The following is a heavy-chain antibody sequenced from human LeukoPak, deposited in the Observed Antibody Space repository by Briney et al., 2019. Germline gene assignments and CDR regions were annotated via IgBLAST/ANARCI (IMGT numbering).Heavy chain of an antibody. CDR1: GFTFSSYG. D-gene: IGHD1-26*01. Sequence: GRSLRLSCAASGFTFSSYGMHWVRQAPGKGLEWVGRIKSKTDGGTTDYAAPVKGRFTISRDDSKNTLYLQMNSLKTEDTAVYYCTTGNRRSGSYYDYWGQGTLVTVSS. J-gene: IGHJ4*02. CDR2: IKSKTDGGTT. V-gene: IGHV3-15*01. CDR3: TTGNRRSGSYYDY.